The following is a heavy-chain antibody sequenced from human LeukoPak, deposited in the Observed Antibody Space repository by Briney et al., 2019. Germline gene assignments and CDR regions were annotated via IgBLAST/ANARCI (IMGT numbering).Heavy chain of an antibody. J-gene: IGHJ4*02. Sequence: GGSLRLSCAASGFTFNDYAMPWVRHAPGKGLEWVAGLSWNSGTIDYADSVKGRFTISRDNAKNSLYLQMNSLRTEDTALYYCAKASSSGFLMNYFDYWGQGTLVTVSS. D-gene: IGHD3-10*01. V-gene: IGHV3-9*01. CDR2: LSWNSGTI. CDR1: GFTFNDYA. CDR3: AKASSSGFLMNYFDY.